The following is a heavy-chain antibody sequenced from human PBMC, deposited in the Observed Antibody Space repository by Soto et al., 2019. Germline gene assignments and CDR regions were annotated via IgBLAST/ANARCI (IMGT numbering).Heavy chain of an antibody. CDR3: TRSIITTAGTDAFDL. D-gene: IGHD6-13*01. Sequence: QVQLVQSGAEVKKPGASVRVSCKASGYTFTSYYIHWVRQAPGHGPEWMGMISPSSGGTDYAQKCQGRVTMTRDTSRSTVYMELSSLRSEDTAVYYCTRSIITTAGTDAFDLWGQGTLVTVSS. CDR2: ISPSSGGT. CDR1: GYTFTSYY. V-gene: IGHV1-46*03. J-gene: IGHJ3*01.